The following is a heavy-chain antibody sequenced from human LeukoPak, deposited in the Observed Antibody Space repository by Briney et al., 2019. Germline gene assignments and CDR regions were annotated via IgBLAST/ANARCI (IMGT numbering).Heavy chain of an antibody. CDR2: IYYSGSA. D-gene: IGHD3-22*01. Sequence: SETLSLTCTVSGGSISGYYWSWIRRPPGKGLEWIGHIYYSGSADYNASLKSRATMFVATSKNEFSLTLRSVTAADTAVYYCARVGDSSGYSVLDSWGQGTLVTVSS. V-gene: IGHV4-59*01. CDR1: GGSISGYY. J-gene: IGHJ4*02. CDR3: ARVGDSSGYSVLDS.